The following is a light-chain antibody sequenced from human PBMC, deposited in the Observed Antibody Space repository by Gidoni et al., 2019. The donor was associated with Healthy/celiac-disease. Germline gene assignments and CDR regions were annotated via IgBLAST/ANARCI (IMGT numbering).Light chain of an antibody. CDR1: QSVSNSY. CDR2: GAS. CDR3: QQYGSSPST. V-gene: IGKV3-20*01. J-gene: IGKJ4*01. Sequence: EIVLTQSPGTLSLSPGERATLSCRASQSVSNSYLAWYQQKPGQAPRLLIYGASSRATGIPDRFSGSGSGTDFTLTISRLEPEDFAVYYCQQYGSSPSTFGGGTKVEIK.